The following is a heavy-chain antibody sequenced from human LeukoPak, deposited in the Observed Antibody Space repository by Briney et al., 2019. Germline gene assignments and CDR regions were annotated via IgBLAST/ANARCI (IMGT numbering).Heavy chain of an antibody. V-gene: IGHV3-7*01. CDR1: GFTSSSYW. J-gene: IGHJ4*02. CDR3: ASDDIAVAGS. Sequence: GGSLRLSCAASGFTSSSYWMSWVRQAPGKGLEWVANIKQDGSEKYYVDSVKGRFTISRDNAKNSLYLQMNSLRAEDTAVYYCASDDIAVAGSWGQGTLVTVSS. CDR2: IKQDGSEK. D-gene: IGHD6-19*01.